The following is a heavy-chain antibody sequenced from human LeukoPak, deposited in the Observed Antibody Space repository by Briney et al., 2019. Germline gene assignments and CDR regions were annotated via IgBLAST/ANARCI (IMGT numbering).Heavy chain of an antibody. V-gene: IGHV1-69*13. CDR3: ASDYYGSGSYKGY. CDR2: IIPIFGTA. CDR1: GGTFSSYG. D-gene: IGHD3-10*01. Sequence: SVKVSCKAPGGTFSSYGISWVRQAPGQGLEWMGGIIPIFGTANYAQKFQGRVTITADESTSTAYMELSSLRSEDTAVYYCASDYYGSGSYKGYWGQGTLVTVSS. J-gene: IGHJ4*02.